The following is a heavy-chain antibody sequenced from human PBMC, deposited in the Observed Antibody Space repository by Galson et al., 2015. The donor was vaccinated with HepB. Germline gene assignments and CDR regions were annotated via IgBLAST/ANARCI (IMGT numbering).Heavy chain of an antibody. CDR3: TRGYSSGWYESWS. V-gene: IGHV3-49*04. D-gene: IGHD6-19*01. CDR1: GFTFGDYA. Sequence: SLRLSCAASGFTFGDYAMSWVRQAPGKGLEWAGFIRSKAYGGTTEYAASVKGRFTISRDDSKSIAYLQMNSLKTEDTAVYYCTRGYSSGWYESWSWGQGTLVTVSS. CDR2: IRSKAYGGTT. J-gene: IGHJ5*02.